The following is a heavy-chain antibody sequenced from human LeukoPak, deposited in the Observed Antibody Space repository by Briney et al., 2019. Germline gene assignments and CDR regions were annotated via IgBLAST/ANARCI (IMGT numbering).Heavy chain of an antibody. CDR3: ARQRQSYYDILTGYHTLGDFDY. CDR1: GGSISSSSYY. D-gene: IGHD3-9*01. CDR2: IYYSGST. Sequence: KPSETLSLTCTVSGGSISSSSYYRGWIRQPPGKGLEWIGSIYYSGSTYYNPSLKSRVTISVDTSKNQFSLKLSSVTAADTAVYYCARQRQSYYDILTGYHTLGDFDYWGQGTLVTVSS. V-gene: IGHV4-39*01. J-gene: IGHJ4*02.